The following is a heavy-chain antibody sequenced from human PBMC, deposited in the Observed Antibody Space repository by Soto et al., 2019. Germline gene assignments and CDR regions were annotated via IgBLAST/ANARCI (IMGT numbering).Heavy chain of an antibody. CDR2: IYYSGST. V-gene: IGHV4-59*01. J-gene: IGHJ4*02. CDR1: GSSISSYY. CDR3: ARAYGGYADY. D-gene: IGHD5-12*01. Sequence: PTDTLSLTCTVSGSSISSYYWSWIRQPPGKGLEWIGYIYYSGSTNYNPSLKSRVTISVDTSKNQFSLKLSSVTAADTAVYYCARAYGGYADYWGQGALVTVSS.